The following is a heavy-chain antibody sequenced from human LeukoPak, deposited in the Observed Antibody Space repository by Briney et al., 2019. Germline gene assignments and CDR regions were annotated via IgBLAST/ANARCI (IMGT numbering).Heavy chain of an antibody. Sequence: SETLSLTCTVSGDSISSNRYYWGWLRQPPGQVLEWIGSLYYRGSPYYNPSLKSRVTISVDTSKNQFSLRLSSVTAADTAIYYCARQSCTDTSCTVFRWYFDLWGRGTLVTVSS. CDR1: GDSISSNRYY. CDR2: LYYRGSP. J-gene: IGHJ2*01. CDR3: ARQSCTDTSCTVFRWYFDL. V-gene: IGHV4-39*01. D-gene: IGHD2-2*01.